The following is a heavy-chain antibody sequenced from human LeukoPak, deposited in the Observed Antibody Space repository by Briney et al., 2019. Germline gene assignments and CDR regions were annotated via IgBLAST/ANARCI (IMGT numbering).Heavy chain of an antibody. Sequence: GGSLRLSCAASGFTFSDFWMTWARQAPGKGLEWVANIKQDGSEKYYVDSVKGRFTISRDNAKKSLYLQMNSLRAEDTAVYYCARGALNYYYYYYMDVWGKGTTVTVSS. CDR1: GFTFSDFW. CDR2: IKQDGSEK. V-gene: IGHV3-7*01. CDR3: ARGALNYYYYYYMDV. J-gene: IGHJ6*03.